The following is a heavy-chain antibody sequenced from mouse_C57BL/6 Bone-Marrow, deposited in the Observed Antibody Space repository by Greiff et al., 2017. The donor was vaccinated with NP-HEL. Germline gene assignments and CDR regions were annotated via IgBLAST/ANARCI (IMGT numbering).Heavy chain of an antibody. CDR2: IHPNSGST. J-gene: IGHJ2*01. D-gene: IGHD4-1*02. Sequence: VQLQQPGAELVKPGASVKLSCKASGYTFTSYWMHWVKQRPGQGLEWIGMIHPNSGSTNYNAKFKSKATLTVDKSSSTAYMQLSSLTSEDSAVYYCARQLGPYFDYWGQGTTLTVSS. CDR1: GYTFTSYW. V-gene: IGHV1-64*01. CDR3: ARQLGPYFDY.